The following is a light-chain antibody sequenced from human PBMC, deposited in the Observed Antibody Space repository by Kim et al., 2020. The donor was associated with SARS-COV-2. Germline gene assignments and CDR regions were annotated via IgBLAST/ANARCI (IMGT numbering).Light chain of an antibody. CDR1: REHSSYA. V-gene: IGLV4-69*01. CDR2: INSDGSH. J-gene: IGLJ3*02. CDR3: QTWGTGIGV. Sequence: QPVLTQSPSASASLGASVKLTCTLSREHSSYAIAWHQQQPEKGPRYLMKINSDGSHNKGDGIPDRFSGSSSGAERYLTISSLQSEDEADYYCQTWGTGIGVFGGGTQLTVL.